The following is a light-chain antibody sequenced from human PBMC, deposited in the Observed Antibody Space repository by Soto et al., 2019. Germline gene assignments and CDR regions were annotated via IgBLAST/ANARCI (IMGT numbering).Light chain of an antibody. CDR3: HQSYSTPWP. J-gene: IGKJ1*01. CDR2: AAP. Sequence: DLQLTQSPSFLSASVGERVTLTCRASQGISSFLAWFQRKPGKAPKPLIYAAPTLQSGVPSRFSGSGSGTDFTPTTSSLQPEDFAIYYCHQSYSTPWPFGQGTKLDI. V-gene: IGKV1-9*01. CDR1: QGISSF.